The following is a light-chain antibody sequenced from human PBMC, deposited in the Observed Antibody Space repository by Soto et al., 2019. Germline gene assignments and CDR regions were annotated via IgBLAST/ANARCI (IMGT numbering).Light chain of an antibody. J-gene: IGKJ4*01. V-gene: IGKV2-28*01. CDR3: MQDLHAFT. CDR1: QSLLHRNGYNY. CDR2: LGS. Sequence: VMTQSPLSLPVTPGEPASISCRSSQSLLHRNGYNYLDWYLQKPGQSPQLLIYLGSNRASGVTDRFSGSGSGTDFTLKISRVEAEDVGVYYCMQDLHAFTFGGGTKVEIK.